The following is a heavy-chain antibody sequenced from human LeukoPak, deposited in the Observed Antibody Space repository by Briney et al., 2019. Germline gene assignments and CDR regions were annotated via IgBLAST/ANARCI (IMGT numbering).Heavy chain of an antibody. CDR1: GGSISSYY. V-gene: IGHV4-59*01. D-gene: IGHD6-13*01. CDR2: IYYSGGT. J-gene: IGHJ4*02. Sequence: PSETLSLTCTVSGGSISSYYWSWIRQPPGKGLEWIGYIYYSGGTYYNPSLKSRVTISVDTSKNQFSLKLSSVTAADTAVYYCARGGRGEAAGFDYWGQGTLVTVSS. CDR3: ARGGRGEAAGFDY.